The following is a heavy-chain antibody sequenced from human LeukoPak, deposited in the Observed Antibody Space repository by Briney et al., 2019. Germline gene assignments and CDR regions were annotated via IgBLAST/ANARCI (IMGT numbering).Heavy chain of an antibody. CDR2: ISGRDGRT. CDR1: GLTFYTYA. V-gene: IGHV3-23*01. D-gene: IGHD4-11*01. J-gene: IGHJ3*02. CDR3: VKDNSVYAFDI. Sequence: PGGSLRLSCEVSGLTFYTYAMSWVRQAPGKGLEWVSAISGRDGRTYYSDSVKGRFTISRDNSKSTLHLQMNSLRAEDTAVYFCVKDNSVYAFDIGGQGTMVTVSS.